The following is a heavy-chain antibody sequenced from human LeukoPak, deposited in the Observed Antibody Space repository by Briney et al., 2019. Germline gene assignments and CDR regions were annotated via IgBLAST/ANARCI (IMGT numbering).Heavy chain of an antibody. D-gene: IGHD3-22*01. CDR3: AKDLYYYDSSLFDY. Sequence: AGGSLRLSCAASGFTFDDYAMHWVRQAPGKGLEWVSGISWNSGSIGCADSVKGRFTISRDNAKNSLYLQMNSLRAEDMALYYCAKDLYYYDSSLFDYWGQGTLVTVSS. J-gene: IGHJ4*02. V-gene: IGHV3-9*03. CDR1: GFTFDDYA. CDR2: ISWNSGSI.